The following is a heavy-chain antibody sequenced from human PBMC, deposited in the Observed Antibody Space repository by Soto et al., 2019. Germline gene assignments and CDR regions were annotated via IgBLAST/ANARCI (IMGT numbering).Heavy chain of an antibody. Sequence: EVQLLESGGGLVHPGGSLRLSCAASGFTFSSYAMSWVRQAPGKGLEWVSAISGSGGSTYYADSVKGRFTISRDNSKNTLYLQMNSLRAEDTAVYYCAKVGYSSSSFGMDVWGQGTTVTVSS. CDR2: ISGSGGST. V-gene: IGHV3-23*01. J-gene: IGHJ6*02. CDR1: GFTFSSYA. CDR3: AKVGYSSSSFGMDV. D-gene: IGHD6-13*01.